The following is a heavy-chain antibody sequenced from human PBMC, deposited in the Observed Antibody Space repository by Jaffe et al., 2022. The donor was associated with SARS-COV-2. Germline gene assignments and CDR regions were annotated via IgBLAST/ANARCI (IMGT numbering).Heavy chain of an antibody. J-gene: IGHJ4*02. V-gene: IGHV4-59*02. CDR2: SHYSGSA. D-gene: IGHD6-19*01. CDR3: ATHKAVAGPILY. Sequence: QVQLQESGPGLVKPSETLSLTCIVSGDSVSSYFWSWIRQPPGKGLEWIGYSHYSGSASDHPSLHSRVSISVDTSKNQISLKLSSVTAADTAVYYCATHKAVAGPILYWGQGSLVTVSS. CDR1: GDSVSSYF.